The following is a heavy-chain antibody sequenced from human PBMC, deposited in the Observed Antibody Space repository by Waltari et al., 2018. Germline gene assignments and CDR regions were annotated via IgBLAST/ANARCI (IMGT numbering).Heavy chain of an antibody. D-gene: IGHD2-2*01. Sequence: EVQLMESGGGLVQPGGSLRLSCAASGFSFSAYWMTWVRQAPGEGLGGVANIKYDGRVTCHADSVNGRFSISRDNAKNSLYLQMNSVSADDTAIYYCARGSTGYVRVWDSWGQGTMVTVSS. V-gene: IGHV3-7*03. CDR2: IKYDGRVT. CDR3: ARGSTGYVRVWDS. CDR1: GFSFSAYW. J-gene: IGHJ4*02.